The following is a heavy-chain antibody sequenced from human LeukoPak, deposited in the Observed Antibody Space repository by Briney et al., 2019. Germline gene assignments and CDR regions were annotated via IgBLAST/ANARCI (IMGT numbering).Heavy chain of an antibody. CDR1: GGSISSSSYY. CDR2: IYYSGST. D-gene: IGHD2-2*01. Sequence: SETLSLTCTVSGGSISSSSYYWGWIRRPPGKGLEWIGSIYYSGSTYYNPSLKSRVTISVDTSKNQFSLKLSSVTAADTAVYYCARRRVPAVLAWFDPWGQGTLVTVSS. CDR3: ARRRVPAVLAWFDP. J-gene: IGHJ5*02. V-gene: IGHV4-39*01.